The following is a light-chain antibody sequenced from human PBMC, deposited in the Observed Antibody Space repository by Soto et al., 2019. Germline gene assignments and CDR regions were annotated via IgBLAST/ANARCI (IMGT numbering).Light chain of an antibody. CDR2: STN. CDR1: SGSVSFTSY. Sequence: QTVVTQEPSISVFPGGTVTLICGLTSGSVSFTSYPSWFQQTPGQAPRTLIYSTNTRSSGVSDRFSGSILGSKAALTITGAQAADESHYYCALYLGGGITVFGGGTKLTVL. J-gene: IGLJ3*02. V-gene: IGLV8-61*01. CDR3: ALYLGGGITV.